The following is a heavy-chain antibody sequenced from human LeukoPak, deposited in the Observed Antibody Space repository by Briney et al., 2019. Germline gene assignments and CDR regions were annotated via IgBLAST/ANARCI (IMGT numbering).Heavy chain of an antibody. Sequence: XVKVSCKASGYTFTSYGISWVRQAPGQGLEWMGGIIPIFGTANYAQKFQGRVTITTDESTSTAYMELSSLRSEDTAVYYCARVQKKAAGFDYWGQGTLVTVSS. J-gene: IGHJ4*02. V-gene: IGHV1-69*05. CDR1: GYTFTSYG. CDR2: IIPIFGTA. CDR3: ARVQKKAAGFDY. D-gene: IGHD6-13*01.